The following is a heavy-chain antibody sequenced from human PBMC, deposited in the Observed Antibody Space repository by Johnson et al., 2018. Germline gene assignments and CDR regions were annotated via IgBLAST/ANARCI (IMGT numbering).Heavy chain of an antibody. J-gene: IGHJ3*02. D-gene: IGHD3-22*01. V-gene: IGHV3-33*01. CDR1: GFTFSSYV. Sequence: QVQLQESGGGVVQXGRSLRLSCAASGFTFSSYVMHWVRQAPGKGLEWVAVIWFDGSTKYYADSVKGRFTISRANSKNTLYRQMHSLRAEDTAVYYWARGAYYDSSGYYARSMGAFDIWGQGTMVTVSS. CDR3: ARGAYYDSSGYYARSMGAFDI. CDR2: IWFDGSTK.